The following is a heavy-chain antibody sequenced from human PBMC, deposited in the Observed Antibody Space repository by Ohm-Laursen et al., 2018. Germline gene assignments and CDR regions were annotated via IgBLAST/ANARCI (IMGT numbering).Heavy chain of an antibody. Sequence: SLRLSCAASGFTLNSHWMHWVRQGPGEGLVWVSRITSDGTSTAYADSVRGRFTISRDTAKNTLYLQMNSLRVEDTAVYYCAKGGPLGPPFDYWGQGTLVTVSS. CDR3: AKGGPLGPPFDY. D-gene: IGHD3-16*02. CDR2: ITSDGTST. J-gene: IGHJ4*02. V-gene: IGHV3-74*01. CDR1: GFTLNSHW.